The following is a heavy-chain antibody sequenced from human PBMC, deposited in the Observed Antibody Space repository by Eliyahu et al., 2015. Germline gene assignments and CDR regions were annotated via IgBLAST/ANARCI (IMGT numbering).Heavy chain of an antibody. V-gene: IGHV5-51*01. CDR2: IYPGDSDT. CDR3: ARTYCRTTACAYFDL. CDR1: GYTFTNFW. J-gene: IGHJ4*02. Sequence: EVLLVQTGAEVKKPGESLIISXXTSGYTFTNFWVGWVRQMPGKGLEWVGIIYPGDSDTIYSPSFQGRVTISADKSITTAYLEWSSLKASDTAIYYCARTYCRTTACAYFDLWGQGTPVTVSS. D-gene: IGHD2-2*01.